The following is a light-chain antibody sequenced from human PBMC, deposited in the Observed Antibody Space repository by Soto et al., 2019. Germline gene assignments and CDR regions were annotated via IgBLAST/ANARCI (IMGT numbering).Light chain of an antibody. CDR3: AAWDDSLSGPNWV. Sequence: QSVLTQPRSASGTPGQRVTISCSGSSSNIGSNYVYWYQQLPGTAPKLLIYRNNQRPSGVPDRFSGSKSGTSASPAISGLRSEDEADYYCAAWDDSLSGPNWVFGGGTKLTVL. J-gene: IGLJ3*02. V-gene: IGLV1-47*01. CDR1: SSNIGSNY. CDR2: RNN.